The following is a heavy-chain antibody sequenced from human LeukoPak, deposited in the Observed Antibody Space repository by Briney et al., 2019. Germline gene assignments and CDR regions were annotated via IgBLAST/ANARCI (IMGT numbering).Heavy chain of an antibody. D-gene: IGHD2-2*01. CDR1: GFTFSSYG. CDR2: IRYDGSNK. V-gene: IGHV3-30*02. CDR3: AKDLTALVVVPAAIDY. J-gene: IGHJ4*02. Sequence: GGSLRLSCAASGFTFSSYGMHWVRQAPGKGLEWVAFIRYDGSNKYYADSVKGRFTISRDNSKNTLYLQMNSLRAEDTAVYYCAKDLTALVVVPAAIDYWGQGTLVTVSS.